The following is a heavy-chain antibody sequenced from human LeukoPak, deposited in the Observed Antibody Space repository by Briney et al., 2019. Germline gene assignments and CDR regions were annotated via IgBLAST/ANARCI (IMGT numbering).Heavy chain of an antibody. V-gene: IGHV3-23*01. CDR2: ICANDGNT. J-gene: IGHJ4*02. CDR3: AKGSGSSCYSPCDY. Sequence: PGGSLRLSCAASGFTFSSYAMSWVRQAPGEGLEWVSVICANDGNTYYADAVKGRFTISRDNSKDTLYLQMDSLRAEDTAVYYCAKGSGSSCYSPCDYWGQGILVTVSS. D-gene: IGHD2-15*01. CDR1: GFTFSSYA.